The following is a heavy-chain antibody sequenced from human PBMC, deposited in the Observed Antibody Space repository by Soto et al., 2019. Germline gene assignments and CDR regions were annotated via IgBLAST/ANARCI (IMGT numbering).Heavy chain of an antibody. J-gene: IGHJ6*02. D-gene: IGHD3-10*01. V-gene: IGHV3-30*18. CDR3: AKIWFGDPPHGMDV. Sequence: GGSLRLSCAASGFTFSSYGMHWVRQAPGKGLEWVAVISYDGSNKYYADSVKGRFTISRDNSKNTLYLQMNSLRAEDTAVYYCAKIWFGDPPHGMDVSGQGITVTVSS. CDR1: GFTFSSYG. CDR2: ISYDGSNK.